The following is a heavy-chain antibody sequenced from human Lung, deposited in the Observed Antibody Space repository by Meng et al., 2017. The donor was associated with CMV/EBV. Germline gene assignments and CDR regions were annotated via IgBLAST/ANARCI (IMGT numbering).Heavy chain of an antibody. V-gene: IGHV3-21*01. CDR2: ISETSSYI. D-gene: IGHD1-1*01. CDR1: GFTFNSYA. Sequence: GGPXRLSCAASGFTFNSYAMNWVRQAPGKGLEWVSYISETSSYIYYADSVKGRFTISRDNANNSLYLQMSSLRAEDTALYYCVRDWKYSWGQGTLVTVSS. CDR3: VRDWKYS. J-gene: IGHJ4*02.